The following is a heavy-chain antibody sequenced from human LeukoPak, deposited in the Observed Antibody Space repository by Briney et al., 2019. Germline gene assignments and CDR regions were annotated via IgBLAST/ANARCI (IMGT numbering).Heavy chain of an antibody. V-gene: IGHV3-48*03. Sequence: PGGSLRLSCAASGSTFSSYEMNWVRQAPGKGLEWVSYISSSGSTIYYADSVKGRFTISRDNAKNSLYLQMNSLRAEDTAVYYCARGPGIAAPDFDYWGQGTLVTVSS. CDR2: ISSSGSTI. J-gene: IGHJ4*02. CDR3: ARGPGIAAPDFDY. CDR1: GSTFSSYE. D-gene: IGHD6-13*01.